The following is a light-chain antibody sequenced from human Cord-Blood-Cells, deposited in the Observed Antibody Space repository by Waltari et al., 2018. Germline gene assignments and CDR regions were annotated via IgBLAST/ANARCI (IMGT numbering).Light chain of an antibody. CDR1: QGISSY. CDR3: QQLKTSG. Sequence: DLPLTQSPSFLSASVGDRVTITCRASQGISSYLAWYQQKPGKAPKLLIYAASTLQSGVPSRFSGSGSGTEFTLTISSLQPEDFATYYCQQLKTSGFGQGTKVEIK. J-gene: IGKJ1*01. V-gene: IGKV1-9*01. CDR2: AAS.